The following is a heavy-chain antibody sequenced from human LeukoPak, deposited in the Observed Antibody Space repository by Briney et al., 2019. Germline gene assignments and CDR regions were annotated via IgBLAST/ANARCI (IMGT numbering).Heavy chain of an antibody. CDR3: ARDSGSSWYEVYFDY. Sequence: ASVKVSFKASGYTFTGYYMHWVRQAPGQGLEWMGWINPNSGGTNYAQKFQGWVTMTRDTSISTAYMELSRLRSDDTAVYYCARDSGSSWYEVYFDYWGQGTLVTVSS. CDR2: INPNSGGT. V-gene: IGHV1-2*04. CDR1: GYTFTGYY. J-gene: IGHJ4*02. D-gene: IGHD6-13*01.